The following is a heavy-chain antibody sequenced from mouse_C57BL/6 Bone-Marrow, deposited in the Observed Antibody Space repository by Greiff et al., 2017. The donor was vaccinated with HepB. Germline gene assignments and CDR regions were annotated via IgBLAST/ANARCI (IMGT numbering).Heavy chain of an antibody. J-gene: IGHJ3*01. D-gene: IGHD4-1*01. Sequence: EVQLVESGTVLARPGASVKMSCKTSGYTFTSYWMHWVKQRPGQGLEWIGAKLTAVTSASTAYMELSSLTNEDSAVYYCTREDWSWFAYWGQGTLVTVSA. CDR1: GYTFTSYW. V-gene: IGHV1-5*01. CDR3: TREDWSWFAY.